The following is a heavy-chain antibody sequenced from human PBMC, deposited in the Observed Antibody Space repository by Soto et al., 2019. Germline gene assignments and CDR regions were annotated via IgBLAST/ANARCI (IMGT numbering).Heavy chain of an antibody. V-gene: IGHV3-11*01. CDR2: ISRDGNAI. Sequence: VQLVESGGGLVKPGGSLRLSCAASGFTFSYYYMTWIRQAPGKWLEWLAYISRDGNAIFYADSVNGRFTISRDNAQNSLFLQMDDLRAEDTGMFFCARGAEMSTLTKWFDPWGQGTLVIVSS. D-gene: IGHD1-1*01. CDR3: ARGAEMSTLTKWFDP. J-gene: IGHJ5*02. CDR1: GFTFSYYY.